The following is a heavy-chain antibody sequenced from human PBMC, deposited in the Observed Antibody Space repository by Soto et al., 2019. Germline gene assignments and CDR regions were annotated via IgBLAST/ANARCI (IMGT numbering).Heavy chain of an antibody. CDR2: ISGSGAST. D-gene: IGHD3-3*01. V-gene: IGHV3-23*01. J-gene: IGHJ6*02. Sequence: VGSLRLSCAASGVNFSSYAMTWVRQAPGKRLEWVSAISGSGASTYYADSVKGLFTISRDNSENTLYLQMNRLRAEDTAVYYCANRRPDSWHYYYGMDVWGQGTTVTVS. CDR1: GVNFSSYA. CDR3: ANRRPDSWHYYYGMDV.